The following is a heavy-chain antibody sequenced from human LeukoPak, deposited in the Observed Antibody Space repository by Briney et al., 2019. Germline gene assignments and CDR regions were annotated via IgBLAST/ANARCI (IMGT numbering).Heavy chain of an antibody. CDR1: GGSISSYY. Sequence: SETLSLTCSVSGGSISSYYWSWIRQPPGKGLEWIGYIYYSGRTSYNPSLKSRVTISVDTSKIQFSLKLNSVTAADTAVYYCAREMYSSGWYNDYWGPGTLVTVSS. D-gene: IGHD6-19*01. CDR3: AREMYSSGWYNDY. CDR2: IYYSGRT. V-gene: IGHV4-59*01. J-gene: IGHJ4*02.